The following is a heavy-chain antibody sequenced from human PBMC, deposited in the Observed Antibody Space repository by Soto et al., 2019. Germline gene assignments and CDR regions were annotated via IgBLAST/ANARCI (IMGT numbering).Heavy chain of an antibody. Sequence: SETLSLTCTVSGDSVSSASFYWIWIRQAPGKGLEWIGFIYFSGSTNYNPSLKSRVTMSLDTSKNQFSLNLSSVTPADTAVYYCATVNSGRNWFDPWGQGTLVTVSS. J-gene: IGHJ5*02. CDR1: GDSVSSASFY. CDR3: ATVNSGRNWFDP. V-gene: IGHV4-61*01. D-gene: IGHD6-19*01. CDR2: IYFSGST.